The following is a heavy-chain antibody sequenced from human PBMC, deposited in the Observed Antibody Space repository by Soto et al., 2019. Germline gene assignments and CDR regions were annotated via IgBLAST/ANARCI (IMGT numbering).Heavy chain of an antibody. CDR1: GFTFSSYW. D-gene: IGHD5-12*01. J-gene: IGHJ2*01. V-gene: IGHV3-7*01. Sequence: EAQLVESGGGLVQPGGSLRLSCAASGFTFSSYWMSWVRQAPGKGLEWVANIKQDGNEESYVDSVKGRFTISRDNTKNSLFLQMNSLRAEDTAVYYCASWGFIVATNWYFDLWGRDTLVTVSS. CDR3: ASWGFIVATNWYFDL. CDR2: IKQDGNEE.